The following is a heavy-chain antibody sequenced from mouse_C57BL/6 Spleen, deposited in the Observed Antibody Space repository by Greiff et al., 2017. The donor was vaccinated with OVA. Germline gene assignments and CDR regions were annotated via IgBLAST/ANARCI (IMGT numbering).Heavy chain of an antibody. CDR3: ARNWGVVAPYAMDY. CDR2: IWSGGST. CDR1: GFSLTSYG. D-gene: IGHD1-1*01. J-gene: IGHJ4*01. V-gene: IGHV2-2*01. Sequence: VHLVESGPGLVQPSQSLSITCTVSGFSLTSYGVHWVRQSPGKGLEWLGVIWSGGSTDYNAAFISRLSISKDNSKSQVFFKMNSLQADDTAIYYCARNWGVVAPYAMDYWGQGTSVTVSS.